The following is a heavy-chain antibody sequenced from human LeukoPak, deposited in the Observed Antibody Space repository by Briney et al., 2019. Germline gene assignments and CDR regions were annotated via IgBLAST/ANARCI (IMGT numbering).Heavy chain of an antibody. D-gene: IGHD6-13*01. CDR2: IGTAGAP. CDR3: ARWGITEGNYGLDV. J-gene: IGHJ6*02. CDR1: GFTFSRYD. V-gene: IGHV3-13*05. Sequence: GGSLRLSCAASGFTFSRYDMHWVRQVVGKGLEWVSGIGTAGAPYYSGSVDGRFITSRENDKNSLYLQMNSLRAGDTAVYYCARWGITEGNYGLDVWGQGTTVIVSS.